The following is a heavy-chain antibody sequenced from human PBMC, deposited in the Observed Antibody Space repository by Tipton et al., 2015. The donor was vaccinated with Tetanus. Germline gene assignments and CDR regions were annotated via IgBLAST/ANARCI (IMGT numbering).Heavy chain of an antibody. J-gene: IGHJ4*02. CDR3: VRGGMMYADY. V-gene: IGHV3-7*03. CDR2: MKQDGSEI. CDR1: GLSFSSYT. Sequence: SLRLSCVASGLSFSSYTMSWVRQAPGKGLEWVATMKQDGSEIKYVDSVTGRFTISRDNAKNSLYLQLNSLRAEDTAVYYCVRGGMMYADYWGQRTLVTVSS. D-gene: IGHD2-8*01.